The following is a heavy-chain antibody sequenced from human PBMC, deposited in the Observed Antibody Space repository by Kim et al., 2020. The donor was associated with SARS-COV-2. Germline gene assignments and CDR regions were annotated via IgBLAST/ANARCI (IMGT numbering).Heavy chain of an antibody. CDR2: MSTRNSI. D-gene: IGHD3-10*01. Sequence: GGSLRLSCAASGFDFNAYAMTWVRQAPGQGLEWVSSMSTRNSIYYRNSLRARFTVSRDNAKKSLLLQMNSLRAEDTAVYYCARHSGNSPTDAFDVWGQGT. J-gene: IGHJ3*01. CDR3: ARHSGNSPTDAFDV. V-gene: IGHV3-21*01. CDR1: GFDFNAYA.